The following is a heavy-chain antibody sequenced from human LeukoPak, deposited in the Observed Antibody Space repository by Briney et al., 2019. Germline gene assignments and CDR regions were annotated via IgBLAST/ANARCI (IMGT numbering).Heavy chain of an antibody. J-gene: IGHJ3*02. CDR3: ARDFSSDSSGYYTAFDI. Sequence: ASVKVSCKASGGTFSSYAMSWVRQAPGKGLEWVSVIYSGGSTYYADSVKGRLTISRDNSKNTLYLQMNSLRAEDTAVYYCARDFSSDSSGYYTAFDIWGQGTMVTVSS. CDR2: IYSGGST. V-gene: IGHV3-53*01. CDR1: GGTFSSYA. D-gene: IGHD3-22*01.